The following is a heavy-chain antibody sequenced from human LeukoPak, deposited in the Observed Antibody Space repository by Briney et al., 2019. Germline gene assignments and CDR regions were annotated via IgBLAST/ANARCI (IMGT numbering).Heavy chain of an antibody. J-gene: IGHJ4*02. CDR3: ARAKPFSSWPRDLYYFDY. CDR2: IIPIFGTA. V-gene: IGHV1-69*13. Sequence: SVKVSRTASGGTFSSYAISWVRQAPGQGLEWMGGIIPIFGTANYAQKFQGRVTITADESTSTAYMELSSLRSEDTAVYYCARAKPFSSWPRDLYYFDYWGQGTLVTVSS. CDR1: GGTFSSYA. D-gene: IGHD6-13*01.